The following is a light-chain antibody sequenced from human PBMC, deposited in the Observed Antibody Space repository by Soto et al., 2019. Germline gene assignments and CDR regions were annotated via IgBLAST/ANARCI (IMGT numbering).Light chain of an antibody. CDR3: QQYNSFPWT. J-gene: IGKJ1*01. V-gene: IGKV3D-15*01. CDR2: GVY. CDR1: QSVSSN. Sequence: EIVLTQSPTILSVSPGERATLSCRASQSVSSNLAWYQQKPGQAPRLLIYGVYTRAPGIPARFSGSGSGTEFTLTISSLQPDDFAAYYCQQYNSFPWTFGQGTKVEIK.